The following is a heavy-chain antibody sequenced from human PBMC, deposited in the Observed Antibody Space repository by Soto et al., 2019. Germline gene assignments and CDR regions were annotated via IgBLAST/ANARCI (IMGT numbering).Heavy chain of an antibody. V-gene: IGHV3-30*18. Sequence: HPGGSLRLSCAASGFTFSSYGMHWVRQAPGKGLEWVAVISYDGSNKYYADSVKGRFTISRDNSKNTLYLQMNSLRAEDTAVYYCAKGGRYCTNGVCYFSYYGMDVWGQGTTVTVSS. CDR2: ISYDGSNK. CDR1: GFTFSSYG. D-gene: IGHD2-8*01. J-gene: IGHJ6*02. CDR3: AKGGRYCTNGVCYFSYYGMDV.